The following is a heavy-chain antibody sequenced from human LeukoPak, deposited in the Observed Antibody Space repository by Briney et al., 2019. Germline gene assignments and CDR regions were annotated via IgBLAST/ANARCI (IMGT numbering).Heavy chain of an antibody. CDR2: INHSGNT. CDR3: ARSKDGSGFAAY. D-gene: IGHD3-22*01. Sequence: SETLSLTCAVYGVSFSGYYWTWIRQPPGKGLEWIGEINHSGNTNYNPSLKSRVAISVDTSKNQFSLKLSSVIAADTAMYYCARSKDGSGFAAYWGQGTQVTVSS. CDR1: GVSFSGYY. V-gene: IGHV4-34*01. J-gene: IGHJ4*02.